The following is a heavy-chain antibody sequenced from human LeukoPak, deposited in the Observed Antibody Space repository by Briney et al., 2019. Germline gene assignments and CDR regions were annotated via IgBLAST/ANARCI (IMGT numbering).Heavy chain of an antibody. CDR1: GFTFGDYG. CDR2: ISWNSVEK. D-gene: IGHD4/OR15-4a*01. CDR3: AKAVPATNYFDL. J-gene: IGHJ4*02. Sequence: AGGSLLLSCAASGFTFGDYGMHWVRPFPGKGLEWVSDISWNSVEKRYAGPVRGRFTIFRDNAKNSLYLEMSSLKPDDTALYLCAKAVPATNYFDLWGQGTLVTVSS. V-gene: IGHV3-9*01.